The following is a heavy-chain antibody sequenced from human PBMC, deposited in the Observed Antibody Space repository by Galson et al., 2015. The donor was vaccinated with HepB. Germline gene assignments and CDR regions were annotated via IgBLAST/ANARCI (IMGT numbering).Heavy chain of an antibody. Sequence: SVKVSCKASGGTFSSYAISWVRQAPGQGLKWMGGIIPIFGTANYAQKFQGRVTITADESTSTAYMELSSLRSEDTAVYYCASLIADSSSSLGGMDVWGQGTTVTVSS. CDR3: ASLIADSSSSLGGMDV. D-gene: IGHD6-13*01. CDR1: GGTFSSYA. J-gene: IGHJ6*02. V-gene: IGHV1-69*13. CDR2: IIPIFGTA.